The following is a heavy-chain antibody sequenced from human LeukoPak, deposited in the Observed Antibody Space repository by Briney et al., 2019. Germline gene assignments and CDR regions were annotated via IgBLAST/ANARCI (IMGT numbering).Heavy chain of an antibody. CDR3: AREDGGYSGYDPYYFDY. Sequence: ASVKVSCKASGYTFTSYGISWVRQAPGQGLEWMGWISAYNGNTNYAQKLQGRVTMTTDTSTSRAYMELRSLRSDDTAVYYCAREDGGYSGYDPYYFDYWGQGTLVTVSS. J-gene: IGHJ4*02. D-gene: IGHD5-12*01. CDR1: GYTFTSYG. CDR2: ISAYNGNT. V-gene: IGHV1-18*01.